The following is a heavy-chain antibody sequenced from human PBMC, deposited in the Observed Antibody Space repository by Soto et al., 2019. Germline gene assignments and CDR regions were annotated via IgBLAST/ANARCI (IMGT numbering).Heavy chain of an antibody. CDR2: ISWNSGSI. CDR3: AKGSGSYFPYNWFDP. Sequence: GGSLRLSCAASGFTFDDYAMHWVRQAPGKGLEWVSGISWNSGSIGYADSVKGRFTISRDNAKNSLYLQMNSLRAEDTALYYCAKGSGSYFPYNWFDPWGQGTLVTVSS. D-gene: IGHD3-10*01. V-gene: IGHV3-9*01. J-gene: IGHJ5*02. CDR1: GFTFDDYA.